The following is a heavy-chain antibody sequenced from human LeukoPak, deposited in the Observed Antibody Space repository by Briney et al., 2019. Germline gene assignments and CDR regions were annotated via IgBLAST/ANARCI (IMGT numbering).Heavy chain of an antibody. CDR3: ARGREGAFDY. D-gene: IGHD3-16*01. CDR1: GFTFSTNA. J-gene: IGHJ4*02. CDR2: ISSSSSYT. V-gene: IGHV3-21*01. Sequence: GGSLRLSCAASGFTFSTNAMHWVRQAPGKGLEWVSSISSSSSYTYYADSLKGRFTISRDNAKNSLFLQMNSLRAEDTAVYYCARGREGAFDYWGQGTLVTVSS.